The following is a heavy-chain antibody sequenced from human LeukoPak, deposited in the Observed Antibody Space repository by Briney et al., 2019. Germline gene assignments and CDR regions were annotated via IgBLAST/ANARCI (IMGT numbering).Heavy chain of an antibody. J-gene: IGHJ5*02. CDR2: IYHSGST. V-gene: IGHV4-59*12. Sequence: PSETLSLTCTVSGGSISNDYWSWIRQTPGKGLEWIGYIYHSGSTNSNPSLKSRVTISVDTSKNQFSLKLSSVTAADTAVYYCARVEDSGYDYRGRFDPWGQGTLVTVSS. CDR1: GGSISNDY. CDR3: ARVEDSGYDYRGRFDP. D-gene: IGHD5-12*01.